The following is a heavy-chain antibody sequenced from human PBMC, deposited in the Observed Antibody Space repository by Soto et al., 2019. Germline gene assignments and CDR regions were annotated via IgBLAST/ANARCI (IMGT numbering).Heavy chain of an antibody. CDR3: AREGQYQLPSYYYYYGMDV. CDR2: IYHSGST. D-gene: IGHD2-2*01. J-gene: IGHJ6*02. CDR1: GCSISSSNW. Sequence: PSATLSFTCAVSGCSISSSNWWSWVRQPPGKVLEWIGEIYHSGSTNYNPSLKSRVTISVDKSKNQFSLKLSSVTAADTAVYYCAREGQYQLPSYYYYYGMDVWGQGTTVTVSS. V-gene: IGHV4-4*02.